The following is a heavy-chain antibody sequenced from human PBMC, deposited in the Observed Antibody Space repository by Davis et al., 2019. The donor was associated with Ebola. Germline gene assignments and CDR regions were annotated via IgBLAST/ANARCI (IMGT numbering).Heavy chain of an antibody. Sequence: ASVKVSCKASGYTFTSYGISWVRQAPGQGLEWMGWINPNTGDTKYAQNFQGRITVTRDTSINTAYVELSRLTSDDTAVFYCARDRYSDGSGYFFEQSHWGQGTLVTVSS. J-gene: IGHJ4*02. V-gene: IGHV1-2*02. CDR1: GYTFTSYG. D-gene: IGHD3-22*01. CDR2: INPNTGDT. CDR3: ARDRYSDGSGYFFEQSH.